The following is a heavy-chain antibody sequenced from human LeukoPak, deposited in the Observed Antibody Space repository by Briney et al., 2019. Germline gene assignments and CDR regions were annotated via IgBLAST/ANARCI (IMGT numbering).Heavy chain of an antibody. CDR3: ARHFRGGYFDYYYDGMDV. CDR1: GGSISSSSYY. Sequence: SETLSLTCTVSGGSISSSSYYWGWIRQPPGKGLEWIGSIYYSGSTYYNPSLKSRVTISVDTSKNQFSLKLSSVTAADTAVYYCARHFRGGYFDYYYDGMDVWGQGTTVTVSS. V-gene: IGHV4-39*01. CDR2: IYYSGST. J-gene: IGHJ6*02. D-gene: IGHD3-22*01.